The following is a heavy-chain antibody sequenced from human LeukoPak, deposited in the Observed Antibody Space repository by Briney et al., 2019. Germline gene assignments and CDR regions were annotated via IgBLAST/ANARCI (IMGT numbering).Heavy chain of an antibody. Sequence: PSETLSLTCAVFGDSFSGYYWSWIRQPPGKGLEWIGEINQSGSTNYNASLKSRVTISVDTSKNQFSLKLSSVTAADTAVYYCARDVNEWLRFSYYYYMDVWGKGTTVTVSS. V-gene: IGHV4-34*01. CDR1: GDSFSGYY. D-gene: IGHD5-12*01. J-gene: IGHJ6*03. CDR2: INQSGST. CDR3: ARDVNEWLRFSYYYYMDV.